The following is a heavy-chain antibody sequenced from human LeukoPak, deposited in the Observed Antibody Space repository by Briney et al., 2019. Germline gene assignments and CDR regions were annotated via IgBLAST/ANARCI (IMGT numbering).Heavy chain of an antibody. CDR2: IYGGGDT. CDR3: TRLLPSSHHFFDS. J-gene: IGHJ4*02. CDR1: GFSVSNDY. D-gene: IGHD6-6*01. V-gene: IGHV3-53*01. Sequence: PGGSLRLSCVVSGFSVSNDYMSWVRQAPGKGLEWVSVIYGGGDTYYADSVRGRFTISRDNFENTLFLQMDSLRAEDTAVYYCTRLLPSSHHFFDSWGQGARVTVSS.